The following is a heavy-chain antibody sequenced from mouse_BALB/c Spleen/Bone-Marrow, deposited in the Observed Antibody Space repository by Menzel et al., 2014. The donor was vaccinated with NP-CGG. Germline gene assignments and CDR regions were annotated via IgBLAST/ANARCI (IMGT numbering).Heavy chain of an antibody. V-gene: IGHV3-2*02. CDR1: GYSITSDYA. J-gene: IGHJ2*01. CDR3: ARSNYYGSSYCYFDY. Sequence: EVHLEESGPGLVKPSQSLSLTCTVTGYSITSDYAWNWIRQFPGNKLEWMGYIGYSDSTSYNPSLKSRISITRDTSKNQFFLQLNSVTAEDTATYYCARSNYYGSSYCYFDYWGQGTTLTVSS. CDR2: IGYSDST. D-gene: IGHD1-1*01.